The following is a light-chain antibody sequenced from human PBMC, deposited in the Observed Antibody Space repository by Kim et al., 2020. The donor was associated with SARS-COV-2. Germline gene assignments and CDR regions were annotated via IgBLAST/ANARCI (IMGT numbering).Light chain of an antibody. Sequence: PGERATLSCRASQSVSSSYLAWYQQKPGQAPRLLIYGASSRATGIPDRFSGSGSGTDFTLTISRLEPEDFAVYYCQQYGSSPPDTFGQGTRLEIK. J-gene: IGKJ5*01. V-gene: IGKV3-20*01. CDR1: QSVSSSY. CDR3: QQYGSSPPDT. CDR2: GAS.